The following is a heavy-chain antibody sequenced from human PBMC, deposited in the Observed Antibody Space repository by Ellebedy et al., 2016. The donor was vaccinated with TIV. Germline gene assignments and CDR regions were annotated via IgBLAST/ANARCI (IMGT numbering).Heavy chain of an antibody. D-gene: IGHD2-8*01. Sequence: ASVKVSCKASGGIFRSYAISWVRQAPGQGLEWMGGIIAVFGAANYAQKFQGRVTITADKSTSTAYMELSSLRSGDTALYFCARNSDIIQAPSAYASSFDVWGQGTMVIVSS. CDR3: ARNSDIIQAPSAYASSFDV. CDR2: IIAVFGAA. CDR1: GGIFRSYA. J-gene: IGHJ3*01. V-gene: IGHV1-69*06.